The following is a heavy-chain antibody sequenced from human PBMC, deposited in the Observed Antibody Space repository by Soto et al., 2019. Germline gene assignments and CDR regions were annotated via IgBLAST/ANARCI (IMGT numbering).Heavy chain of an antibody. CDR1: GASIDNGGYF. V-gene: IGHV4-30-4*01. CDR2: IHNSGSP. J-gene: IGHJ4*02. CDR3: ARGSTTAKVDS. Sequence: SQTLSLTSSVSGASIDNGGYFWSWIRQSPGKGLEWIGHIHNSGSPYNKPSLKSRVTISADTSMNQFSLALTSVTAADTAMYYCARGSTTAKVDSWGQGILGTGSS.